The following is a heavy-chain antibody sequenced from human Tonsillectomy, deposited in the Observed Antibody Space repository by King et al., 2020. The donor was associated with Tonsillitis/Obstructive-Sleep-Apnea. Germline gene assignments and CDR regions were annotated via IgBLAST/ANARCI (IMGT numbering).Heavy chain of an antibody. CDR3: ARDGDYYGSGIFGDAFDT. D-gene: IGHD3-10*01. CDR1: GFTFSSYS. Sequence: VQLVESGGGLVKPGGSLRLSCAASGFTFSSYSMNWVRQAPAKGLEWVSSISNSGRYIYYADSVKGRFTISRDNSLYLQMNSLRAEDTAVYYCARDGDYYGSGIFGDAFDTWGQGTMVTVSS. CDR2: ISNSGRYI. V-gene: IGHV3-21*06. J-gene: IGHJ3*02.